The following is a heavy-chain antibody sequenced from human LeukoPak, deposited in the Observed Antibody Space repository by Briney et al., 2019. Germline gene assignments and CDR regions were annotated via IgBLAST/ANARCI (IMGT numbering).Heavy chain of an antibody. CDR3: ARHVDIVATMWDY. V-gene: IGHV5-10-1*01. J-gene: IGHJ4*02. D-gene: IGHD5-12*01. CDR1: GYNFTRYW. CDR2: IDPSDSYT. Sequence: PGESLSISRNGSGYNFTRYWNSWVRQMPGKGLEWMGRIDPSDSYTNYSPSFQGHVTISADKSISTAYLQWSSLKASDTAMYYCARHVDIVATMWDYWGQGTLVTASS.